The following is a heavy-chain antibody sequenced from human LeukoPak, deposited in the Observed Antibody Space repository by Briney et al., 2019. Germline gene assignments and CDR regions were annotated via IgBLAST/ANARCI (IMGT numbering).Heavy chain of an antibody. CDR3: ARIHLWPENWFDA. CDR2: VNHRGTT. Sequence: PSETLSLTCAVNGGSFSDYFWGWFRQPPGKGLEWIGEVNHRGTTSSNPSLKSRVAISVDASKNLFSLKLSSVTAADTAIYYCARIHLWPENWFDAWGQGGLVTVSS. V-gene: IGHV4-34*01. J-gene: IGHJ5*02. CDR1: GGSFSDYF. D-gene: IGHD3-10*01.